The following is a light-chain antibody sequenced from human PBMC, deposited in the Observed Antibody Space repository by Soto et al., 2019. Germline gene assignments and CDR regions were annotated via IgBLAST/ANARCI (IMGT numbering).Light chain of an antibody. Sequence: DIQMTQSPSSLSASVGDRVTITCRASQTISSWLAWYQQKPGKAPKLLIYDASTLEGGVPSRFSGSGSGTDFTLTINSLQPDDFGTYYCQQYDSFSPLTLGGGTKVEIK. J-gene: IGKJ4*01. CDR3: QQYDSFSPLT. CDR1: QTISSW. V-gene: IGKV1-5*01. CDR2: DAS.